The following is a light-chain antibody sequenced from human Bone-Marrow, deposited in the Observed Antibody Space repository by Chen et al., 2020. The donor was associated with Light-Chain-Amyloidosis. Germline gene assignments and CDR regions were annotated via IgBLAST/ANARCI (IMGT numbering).Light chain of an antibody. CDR2: AAS. Sequence: MMMTQSPVPLSVSPGDRATLSCRASQSISGSLAWYQQKPGQAPRLLIYAASTRATGVPARFSGSGSGTEFTLTISSLQSEDFAVYYCQQYNNWPRTFGQGTKVEIK. J-gene: IGKJ1*01. V-gene: IGKV3-15*01. CDR3: QQYNNWPRT. CDR1: QSISGS.